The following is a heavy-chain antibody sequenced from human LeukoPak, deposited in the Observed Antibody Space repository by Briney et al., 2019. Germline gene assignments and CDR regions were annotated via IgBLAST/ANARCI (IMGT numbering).Heavy chain of an antibody. CDR1: GYTFTGYY. Sequence: ASVNVSCKASGYTFTGYYMHWMRQAPGQGLEWMGWIDPNSDGTNYAQKFQGRVTMTRDTSISTAYMELSRLTSDDTAVYYCATEAIVVVTARDYWYFDLWGRGTLVTVSS. V-gene: IGHV1-2*02. CDR3: ATEAIVVVTARDYWYFDL. D-gene: IGHD2-21*02. CDR2: IDPNSDGT. J-gene: IGHJ2*01.